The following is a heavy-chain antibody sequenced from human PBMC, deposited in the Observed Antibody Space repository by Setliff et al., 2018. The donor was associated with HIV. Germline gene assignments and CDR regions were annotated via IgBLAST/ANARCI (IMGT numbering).Heavy chain of an antibody. CDR1: GGTFTSYA. V-gene: IGHV1-69*10. CDR2: IIPIVGVT. D-gene: IGHD6-13*01. J-gene: IGHJ1*01. CDR3: ARNSDTAGYFLY. Sequence: GASVKVSCKASGGTFTSYAIHWVRQAPGQGLEWMGGIIPIVGVTNYAQKFQVRVTITADKSTNTAYMDLHSLTSGDTAVYYCARNSDTAGYFLYWGQGTPVTVSS.